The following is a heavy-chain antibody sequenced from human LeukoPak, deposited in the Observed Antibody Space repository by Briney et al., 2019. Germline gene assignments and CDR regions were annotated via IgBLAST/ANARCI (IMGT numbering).Heavy chain of an antibody. CDR3: AKDRNAASSMAYYFDY. CDR1: GFTFSSYA. V-gene: IGHV3-23*01. D-gene: IGHD2/OR15-2a*01. Sequence: GGSLRLSCAASGFTFSSYAMSWVRQAPGKGLEWVSAISGSGGSTYYADSVKGWFTISRDNSKNTLYLQMNSLRAEDTAVYYCAKDRNAASSMAYYFDYWGQGTLVTVSS. CDR2: ISGSGGST. J-gene: IGHJ4*02.